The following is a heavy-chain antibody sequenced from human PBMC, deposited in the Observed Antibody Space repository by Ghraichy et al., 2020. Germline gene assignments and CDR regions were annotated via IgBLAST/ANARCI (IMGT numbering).Heavy chain of an antibody. Sequence: GGSLRLSCAASGFTFSNYWMSWVRQAPGKGLEWVANIKEDGSEKYYVDSVKGRFTISRDSAKKSLYLKMNSLRAEDTAIYYCASWDYYGSGAFDPWGQGTLVTVSS. CDR2: IKEDGSEK. D-gene: IGHD3-10*01. CDR1: GFTFSNYW. CDR3: ASWDYYGSGAFDP. V-gene: IGHV3-7*01. J-gene: IGHJ5*02.